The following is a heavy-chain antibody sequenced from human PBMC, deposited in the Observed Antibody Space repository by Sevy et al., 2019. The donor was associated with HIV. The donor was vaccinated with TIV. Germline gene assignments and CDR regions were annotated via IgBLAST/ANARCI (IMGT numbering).Heavy chain of an antibody. Sequence: SESLSLTCTVSGGSISSSSYYWGWIRQPPGKGLEWIGSIYYSGSTYYNPSLKSRVTISVDTSKNQFSLKLSSVTAADTAVYYCARGGSGRYEDRYFDYWGQGTLVTVSS. J-gene: IGHJ4*02. CDR2: IYYSGST. V-gene: IGHV4-39*01. CDR1: GGSISSSSYY. D-gene: IGHD6-19*01. CDR3: ARGGSGRYEDRYFDY.